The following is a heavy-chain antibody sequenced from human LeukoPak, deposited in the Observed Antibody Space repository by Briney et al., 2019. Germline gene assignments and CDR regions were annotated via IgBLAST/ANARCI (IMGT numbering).Heavy chain of an antibody. CDR2: IYYSGST. Sequence: PSETLSLTCTVSGGSISSSSYYWGWIRQPPGKGLEWIGSIYYSGSTYYNPSLKSRVTISVDTSKNQFSLKLSSVTAADTAVYYCKSGSSWPHYFDYWGQGTLVTVSS. D-gene: IGHD6-13*01. V-gene: IGHV4-39*01. CDR3: KSGSSWPHYFDY. CDR1: GGSISSSSYY. J-gene: IGHJ4*02.